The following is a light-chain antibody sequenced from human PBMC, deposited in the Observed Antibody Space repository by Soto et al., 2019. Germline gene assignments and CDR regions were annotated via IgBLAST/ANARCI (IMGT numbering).Light chain of an antibody. J-gene: IGKJ1*01. CDR3: QQLNDYPVT. CDR2: AAS. CDR1: QGIRDA. V-gene: IGKV1-17*01. Sequence: DIQMTQSPSSLSASVGDRVIITCRASQGIRDALGWYQQKPGKAPKLLIYAASTLQSGVPSRFSGSGSGTDFTLSISSLQPEDFATYYCQQLNDYPVTFGQGTKVEIK.